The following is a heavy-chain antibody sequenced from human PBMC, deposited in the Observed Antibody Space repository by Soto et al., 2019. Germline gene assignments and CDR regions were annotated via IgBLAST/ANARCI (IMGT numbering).Heavy chain of an antibody. Sequence: QVQLQVSGPGLVKPSETLSLTCTVSGDSISSYSWSWIRQPPGKGLEWIGNIHYNGNTKYSPSLKSRVTMSVDTSMNPFSLKLISVTTADTAVYFCAREGNLVRWIQPLDSWGQGTLVTVSS. D-gene: IGHD2-2*03. J-gene: IGHJ4*02. V-gene: IGHV4-59*01. CDR2: IHYNGNT. CDR3: AREGNLVRWIQPLDS. CDR1: GDSISSYS.